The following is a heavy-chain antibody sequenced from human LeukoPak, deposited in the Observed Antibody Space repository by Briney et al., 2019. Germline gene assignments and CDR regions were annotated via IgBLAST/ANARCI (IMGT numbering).Heavy chain of an antibody. D-gene: IGHD3-22*01. J-gene: IGHJ4*02. V-gene: IGHV3-21*01. CDR1: GFTFNSYS. Sequence: GGSLRLSCAASGFTFNSYSMNWVRQAPGKGLEWVSSISSSSSYIYYADSVKGRFTISRDNAKNSLYLQMNSLRAEDTAVYYCASLRGATYYDSSGNDYWGRGTLVTVSS. CDR3: ASLRGATYYDSSGNDY. CDR2: ISSSSSYI.